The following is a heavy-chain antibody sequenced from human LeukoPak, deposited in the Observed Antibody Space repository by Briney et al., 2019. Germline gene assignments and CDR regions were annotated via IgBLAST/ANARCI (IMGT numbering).Heavy chain of an antibody. V-gene: IGHV4-59*08. CDR3: ARHSIVAGTEYAFDI. J-gene: IGHJ3*02. CDR2: IYYSGST. Sequence: SETPSLTCTVSGGSISSYYWRWFRPPPGQVLAWIGFIYYSGSTNYNPSLKSRVSISVDTSKNQFSLKLSSVTATDTAVYYCARHSIVAGTEYAFDIWGQGTMVTVSS. CDR1: GGSISSYY. D-gene: IGHD6-19*01.